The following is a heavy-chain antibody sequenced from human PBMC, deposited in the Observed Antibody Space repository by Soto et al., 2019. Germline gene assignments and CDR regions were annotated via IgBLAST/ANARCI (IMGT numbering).Heavy chain of an antibody. Sequence: EVQLVESGGGLVKPGGSLILSCAASGFTFSNAWMTWVRQAPGKGLEWVGRIKSRLLGGTTDSAAPVKGRFTISRDDSKNTLYLQMNSLKPEDTAVYYCTTDWGSGDHYIRDFDLRGQGTMVTV. D-gene: IGHD3-16*01. J-gene: IGHJ3*01. CDR3: TTDWGSGDHYIRDFDL. CDR2: IKSRLLGGTT. CDR1: GFTFSNAW. V-gene: IGHV3-15*01.